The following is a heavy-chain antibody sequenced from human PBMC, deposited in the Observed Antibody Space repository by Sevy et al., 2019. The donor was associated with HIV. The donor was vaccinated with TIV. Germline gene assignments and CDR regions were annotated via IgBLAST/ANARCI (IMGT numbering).Heavy chain of an antibody. D-gene: IGHD6-19*01. J-gene: IGHJ4*02. CDR1: XFTFSKAW. Sequence: GGSLRLSCAASXFTFSKAWMSWVRQAPGKGLEWVGRIKSKTDGGTTDYAAPVKGRFTISRDNSKNTLYLQMNSLRAEDTAXYYCARXDIRVXGIXYYFHXXGQGTLVTVSS. V-gene: IGHV3-15*01. CDR2: IKSKTDGGTT. CDR3: ARXDIRVXGIXYYFHX.